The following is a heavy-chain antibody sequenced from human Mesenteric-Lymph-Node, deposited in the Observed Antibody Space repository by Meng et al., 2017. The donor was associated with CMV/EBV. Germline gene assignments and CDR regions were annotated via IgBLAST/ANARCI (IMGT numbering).Heavy chain of an antibody. Sequence: GGSLRLSCAASGFSFSSYGMNWVRQAPGKGLEWVSRISSIPSSTYYADSVKGRFTISRDNAKNSLYLQMNSLRAEDTAVYYCARDGVVPAAIDYYYGMDVWGQGTTVTVSS. CDR2: ISSIPSST. J-gene: IGHJ6*02. CDR1: GFSFSSYG. CDR3: ARDGVVPAAIDYYYGMDV. V-gene: IGHV3-48*04. D-gene: IGHD2-2*01.